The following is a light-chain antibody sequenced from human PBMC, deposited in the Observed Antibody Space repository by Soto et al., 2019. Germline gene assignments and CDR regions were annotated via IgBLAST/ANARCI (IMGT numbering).Light chain of an antibody. CDR1: SSDVGGYNY. CDR2: DVR. J-gene: IGLJ1*01. CDR3: SSYPSSSTYV. V-gene: IGLV2-14*01. Sequence: QSALTQPASVSGSPGQSITISCTGTSSDVGGYNYVSWYQQHPGKAPKLMIYDVRNRPSGVSNRFSGSKSGNTAALTISGLQAEDEAYYYCSSYPSSSTYVFGTGTQLTVL.